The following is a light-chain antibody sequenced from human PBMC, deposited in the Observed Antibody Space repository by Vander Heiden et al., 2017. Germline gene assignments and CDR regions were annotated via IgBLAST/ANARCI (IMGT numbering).Light chain of an antibody. V-gene: IGLV1-47*01. Sequence: QSVLTQSPSASGTPGQRVTISCSGSSSNIGSNYVYWYQQLPGTAPKLLIYRNKQRPAGVPDRFSGSKSGTSASLAISGLRSEDEADYYCAAWDDSLSAWVFGGGTKLTVL. CDR2: RNK. CDR3: AAWDDSLSAWV. J-gene: IGLJ3*02. CDR1: SSNIGSNY.